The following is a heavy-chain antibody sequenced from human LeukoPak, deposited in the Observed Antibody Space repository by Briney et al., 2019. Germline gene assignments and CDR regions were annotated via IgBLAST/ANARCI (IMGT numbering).Heavy chain of an antibody. J-gene: IGHJ2*01. CDR2: IYYSGST. V-gene: IGHV4-39*07. CDR3: ATSKGFNWYFDL. Sequence: SETLSLTCTVSGGSISSSSYYWGWIRQPPGKGPEWIGSIYYSGSTYYNPSLKSRVTISLDTSKNQFSLKLSSVTAADTAVYYCATSKGFNWYFDLWGRGTLVTVSS. CDR1: GGSISSSSYY.